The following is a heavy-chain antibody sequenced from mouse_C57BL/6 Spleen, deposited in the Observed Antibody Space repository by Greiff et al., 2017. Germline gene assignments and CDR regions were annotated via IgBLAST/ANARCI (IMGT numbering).Heavy chain of an antibody. J-gene: IGHJ3*01. CDR1: GYTFTSYW. D-gene: IGHD3-2*02. Sequence: QVQLQQPGAELVKPGASVKMSCKASGYTFTSYWITWVKQRPGQGLEWLGDIHPGGGSTNYNEKIKSKATMTVDTSSSTAYLQLSSLTSEDSAVYYCAKGDCSGYGFAYWGQGTLVTVSA. CDR3: AKGDCSGYGFAY. V-gene: IGHV1-55*01. CDR2: IHPGGGST.